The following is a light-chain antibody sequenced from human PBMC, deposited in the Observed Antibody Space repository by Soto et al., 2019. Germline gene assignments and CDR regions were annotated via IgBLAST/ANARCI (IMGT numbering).Light chain of an antibody. CDR2: STS. J-gene: IGKJ5*01. V-gene: IGKV3-20*01. CDR3: HQYDGSPIT. CDR1: QRVSSDS. Sequence: EIVLTQSPDTLSLSPGERATLSCRASQRVSSDSLAWYQQQPGQAPRLLIYSTSNRATGIPDRFSGDGSGTDFTLTISRLEPEDYAVYYCHQYDGSPITFGQGTRLEI.